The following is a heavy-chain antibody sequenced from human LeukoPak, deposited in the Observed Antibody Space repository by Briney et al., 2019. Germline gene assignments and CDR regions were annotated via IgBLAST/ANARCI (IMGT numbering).Heavy chain of an antibody. CDR2: ISWNSGSI. V-gene: IGHV3-9*01. J-gene: IGHJ6*02. Sequence: LSGGSLRLSCAASGFTFDDYAMHWVRQAPGKGLEWVSGISWNSGSIGYADSVKGRFTISRDNAKNSLYLQMNSLRAEDTALYYCAKDPFITLGRDRYGMDVWGQGTTVTVS. CDR1: GFTFDDYA. D-gene: IGHD3-10*01. CDR3: AKDPFITLGRDRYGMDV.